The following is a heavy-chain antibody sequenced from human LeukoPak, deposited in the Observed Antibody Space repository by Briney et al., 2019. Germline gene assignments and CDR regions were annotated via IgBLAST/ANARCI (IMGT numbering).Heavy chain of an antibody. V-gene: IGHV3-30*02. J-gene: IGHJ4*02. CDR2: IRYDGSNK. D-gene: IGHD2-2*01. Sequence: GGSLRLSCAASGFTFSSYGMHWVRQAPGKGLEWVAFIRYDGSNKYYADSVKGRFTISRDNSKHTLYLQMNSLRAEDTAVYYCAKSLGYCSSTSCPTTNYFDYWGQGTLVTVSS. CDR1: GFTFSSYG. CDR3: AKSLGYCSSTSCPTTNYFDY.